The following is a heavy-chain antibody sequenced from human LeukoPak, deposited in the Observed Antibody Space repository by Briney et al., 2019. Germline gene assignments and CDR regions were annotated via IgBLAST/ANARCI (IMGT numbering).Heavy chain of an antibody. J-gene: IGHJ4*02. CDR3: ARDRATVTTHYLDY. D-gene: IGHD4-17*01. CDR2: ISAYNGNT. V-gene: IGHV1-18*01. CDR1: GYTFTSYG. Sequence: ASVKVSCKASGYTFTSYGISWVRQAPGQGLEWMGWISAYNGNTNYAQKLQGRVTMTTDTSTSTAYMELRSLRSGDTAVYYCARDRATVTTHYLDYWGQGTLVTVSS.